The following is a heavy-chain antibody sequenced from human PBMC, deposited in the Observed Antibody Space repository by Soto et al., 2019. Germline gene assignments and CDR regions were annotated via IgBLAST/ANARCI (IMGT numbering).Heavy chain of an antibody. CDR2: IRSKLFGGTA. Sequence: PGGSLRLSCTVSGFTFGDYAMSWVRRAPGMGLEWIGFIRSKLFGGTAEYAASVKGRFTISRDDSKSIAYLQMNSLRTEDTAVYSCIRVGCGGDCDPPRWFDYWGQGTLVTVSS. CDR3: IRVGCGGDCDPPRWFDY. V-gene: IGHV3-49*04. D-gene: IGHD2-21*02. J-gene: IGHJ4*02. CDR1: GFTFGDYA.